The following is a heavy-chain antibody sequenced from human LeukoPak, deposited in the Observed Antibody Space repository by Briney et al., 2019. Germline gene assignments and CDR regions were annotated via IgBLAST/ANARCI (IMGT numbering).Heavy chain of an antibody. CDR1: GFTFDDYT. V-gene: IGHV3-9*01. J-gene: IGHJ2*01. CDR3: AKGEPTDWYFDL. Sequence: PGGSLRLSCAASGFTFDDYTMHWVRQVPGKGLEWVSRISWNSGNIGYADSVKGRFTISRDSAKNSIYLQMHTLKPEDTALYYCAKGEPTDWYFDLWGRGTLVTVSS. CDR2: ISWNSGNI.